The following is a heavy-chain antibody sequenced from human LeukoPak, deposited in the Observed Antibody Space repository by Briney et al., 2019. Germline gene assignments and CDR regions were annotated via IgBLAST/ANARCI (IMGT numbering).Heavy chain of an antibody. V-gene: IGHV3-30*01. CDR3: AGPGRDFDY. J-gene: IGHJ4*02. Sequence: PGGSLRLSCAASGFTSSSYAMHWVRQAPGKGLEWVAVISYDGSNKYYADSVKGRFTISRDNSKNTLYLQMNSLRAEDTAVYYCAGPGRDFDYWGQGTLVTVSS. CDR2: ISYDGSNK. D-gene: IGHD1-14*01. CDR1: GFTSSSYA.